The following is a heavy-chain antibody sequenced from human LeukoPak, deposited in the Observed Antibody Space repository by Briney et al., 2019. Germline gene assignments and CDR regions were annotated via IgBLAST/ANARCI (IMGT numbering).Heavy chain of an antibody. CDR1: GFTFSSYG. CDR3: AKTGSSSGGSCYAWFDP. Sequence: PGGTLRLSCAASGFTFSSYGMSWVRQAPGKGLEWVSAISGSGGSTYYADSVKGRFTISRDNSKNTLYLQMNSLRAEDTAVYYCAKTGSSSGGSCYAWFDPWGQGTLVTVSS. V-gene: IGHV3-23*01. CDR2: ISGSGGST. J-gene: IGHJ5*02. D-gene: IGHD2-15*01.